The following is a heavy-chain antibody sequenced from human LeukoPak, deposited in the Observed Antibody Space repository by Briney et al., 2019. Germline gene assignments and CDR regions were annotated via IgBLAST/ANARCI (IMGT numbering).Heavy chain of an antibody. CDR1: GFTLSSYE. V-gene: IGHV3-48*03. D-gene: IGHD2-2*01. CDR2: ISSSGSTI. Sequence: GGSLRLSCAASGFTLSSYEMNWVRQAPGKGLEWGSYISSSGSTIYYVDSVKGRFTISRDNAKTSLYQQMNSLRAEDTAVYYCARDVSSPSSWWFDPWGQGTLVIVSS. CDR3: ARDVSSPSSWWFDP. J-gene: IGHJ5*02.